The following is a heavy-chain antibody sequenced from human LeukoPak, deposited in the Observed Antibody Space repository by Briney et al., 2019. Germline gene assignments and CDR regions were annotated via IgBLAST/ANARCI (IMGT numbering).Heavy chain of an antibody. V-gene: IGHV4-59*01. D-gene: IGHD3-10*01. J-gene: IGHJ4*02. CDR3: ARGILLWFGDLGGYFDY. CDR1: GGSISTFY. Sequence: PSETLSLTCTVSGGSISTFYWSWIRQPPGKGLEWIGYIYYSGSTNYNPSLKSRVTISVDTSKNQFSLKLSSVTAADTAVYYCARGILLWFGDLGGYFDYWGQGTLVTVSS. CDR2: IYYSGST.